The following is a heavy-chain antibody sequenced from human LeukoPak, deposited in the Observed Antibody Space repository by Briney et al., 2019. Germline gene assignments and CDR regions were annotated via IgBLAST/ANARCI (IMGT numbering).Heavy chain of an antibody. CDR2: ISSDGTST. V-gene: IGHV3-74*01. CDR1: GFTFSSYW. Sequence: GGSLRLSCAPSGFTFSSYWMHWVRQAPGKGLVWVSRISSDGTSTSYADSVKGRLTISRDNAKNTLYLQMNSLRAEDTAVYYCARVHYDDYVDYWGQGTLVTVSS. D-gene: IGHD5-12*01. CDR3: ARVHYDDYVDY. J-gene: IGHJ4*02.